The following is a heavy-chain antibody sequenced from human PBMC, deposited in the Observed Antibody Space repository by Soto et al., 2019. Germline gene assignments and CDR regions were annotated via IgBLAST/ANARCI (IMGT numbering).Heavy chain of an antibody. CDR2: INAGNGIT. D-gene: IGHD3-3*01. CDR3: ARASITIFGVVTSYYFDY. Sequence: ASVKVSCKASGYTFTSYAMHWVRQAPGQRLEWMGWINAGNGITKYSQKFQGRVTITRDTSASTAYMELSSLRSEDTAVYYCARASITIFGVVTSYYFDYWGQGTLVTVSS. V-gene: IGHV1-3*01. CDR1: GYTFTSYA. J-gene: IGHJ4*02.